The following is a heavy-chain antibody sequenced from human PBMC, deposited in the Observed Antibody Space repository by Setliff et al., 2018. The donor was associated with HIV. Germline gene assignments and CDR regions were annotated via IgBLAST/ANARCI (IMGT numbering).Heavy chain of an antibody. V-gene: IGHV3-7*01. CDR3: ARVRATVLTLDAFDI. CDR2: IKQDGSEK. D-gene: IGHD4-17*01. CDR1: EFTFSRYW. Sequence: GGSLRLSCTASEFTFSRYWMSWVRQAPGKGLEWVANIKQDGSEKYYVDSVKGRFTISRDNAKNSLYLQMNSLRAEDTAVYYCARVRATVLTLDAFDIWGQGTMVTVSS. J-gene: IGHJ3*02.